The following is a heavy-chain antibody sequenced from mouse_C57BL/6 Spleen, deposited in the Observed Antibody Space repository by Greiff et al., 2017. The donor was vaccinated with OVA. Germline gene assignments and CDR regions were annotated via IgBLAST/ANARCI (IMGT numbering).Heavy chain of an antibody. Sequence: VKVVESGPELVKPGASVKISCKASGYAFSSSWMNWVKQRPGKGLEWIGRIYPGDGDTNYNGKFKGKATLTADKSSSTAYMQLSSLTSEDSAVYFCARGDGYEAYWGQGTLVTVSA. J-gene: IGHJ3*01. CDR1: GYAFSSSW. CDR3: ARGDGYEAY. CDR2: IYPGDGDT. D-gene: IGHD2-2*01. V-gene: IGHV1-82*01.